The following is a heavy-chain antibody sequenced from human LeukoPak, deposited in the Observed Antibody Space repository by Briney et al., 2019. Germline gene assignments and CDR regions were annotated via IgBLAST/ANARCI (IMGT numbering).Heavy chain of an antibody. CDR1: GFTLSSYW. J-gene: IGHJ6*03. V-gene: IGHV3-7*01. Sequence: PGGSLRLSCAASGFTLSSYWMSWVRQAPGKGLEWVANIKQDGSEKYYVDSVKGRFTISRDNAKNSLYLQMNSLRAEDTAVYYCARDGEVSSGWYFNYYYYYYMDVWGKGTTVTVSS. CDR3: ARDGEVSSGWYFNYYYYYYMDV. D-gene: IGHD6-19*01. CDR2: IKQDGSEK.